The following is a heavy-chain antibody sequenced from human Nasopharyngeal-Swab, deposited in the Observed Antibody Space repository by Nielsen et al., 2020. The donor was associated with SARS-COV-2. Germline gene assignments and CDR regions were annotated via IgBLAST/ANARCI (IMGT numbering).Heavy chain of an antibody. CDR2: MNPNNGNT. D-gene: IGHD6-13*01. CDR1: GYSFTSSD. CDR3: ARGWYADFDF. V-gene: IGHV1-8*01. J-gene: IGHJ4*02. Sequence: ASVKVSCKASGYSFTSSDINWVRQATGQGLEWMGWMNPNNGNTDYAQKFQGRVTMTRDTSISTAYMELSSLRSEDTAIYYCARGWYADFDFWGQGTLVTVSS.